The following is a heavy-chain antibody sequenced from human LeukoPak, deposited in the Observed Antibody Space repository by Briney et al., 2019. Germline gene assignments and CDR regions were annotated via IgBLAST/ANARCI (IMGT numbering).Heavy chain of an antibody. CDR2: ISYDGSNK. CDR1: GFTLSSYG. CDR3: AKELKRQGYYYYGMDV. J-gene: IGHJ6*02. Sequence: GGSLRLSCAASGFTLSSYGMHWVREAPGKGLEWVADISYDGSNKDYADSVKGRFTISRDNSKNTLYLQMNSLRTEDTAVYYCAKELKRQGYYYYGMDVWGQGTTVTVSS. V-gene: IGHV3-30*18.